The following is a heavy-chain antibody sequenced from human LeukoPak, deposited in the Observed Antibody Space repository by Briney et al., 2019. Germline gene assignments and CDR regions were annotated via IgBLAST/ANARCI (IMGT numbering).Heavy chain of an antibody. J-gene: IGHJ3*02. CDR2: IYYSGST. V-gene: IGHV4-61*05. CDR1: GGSISSSSYY. D-gene: IGHD6-13*01. CDR3: AGKYSSSTPHAFDI. Sequence: SETLSLTCTVSGGSISSSSYYWGWIRQPPGKGLEWIGYIYYSGSTNYNPSLKSRVTISVDTSKNQFSLKLSSVTAADTAVYYCAGKYSSSTPHAFDIWGQGTMVTVSS.